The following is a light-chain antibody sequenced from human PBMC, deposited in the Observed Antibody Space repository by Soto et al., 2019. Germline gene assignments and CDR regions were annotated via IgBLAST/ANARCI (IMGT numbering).Light chain of an antibody. Sequence: EIVLTQSPGTLSLSPGERATLSCRASQSVSSSYLAWYQQKPGQAPRLLIYGASSRATGIPDRFSGSGSGTEFSLTISRLEPEYFSVYYCQQYGSSLGITFGQGTRLEIK. J-gene: IGKJ5*01. CDR3: QQYGSSLGIT. CDR2: GAS. CDR1: QSVSSSY. V-gene: IGKV3-20*01.